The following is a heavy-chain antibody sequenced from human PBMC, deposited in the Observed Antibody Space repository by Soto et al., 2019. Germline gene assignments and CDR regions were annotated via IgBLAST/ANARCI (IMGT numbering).Heavy chain of an antibody. CDR3: VPDGVLRWFGEFPITECLEI. J-gene: IGHJ3*02. CDR2: ISSNGGST. CDR1: GFTFSTYA. V-gene: IGHV3-64D*06. Sequence: GGSLRLSCAASGFTFSTYAMSWVRQAPGKGLEYVSAISSNGGSTYYADSVKGRFTISRDNSKNTLYLQMSSLRAEDTAVYYCVPDGVLRWFGEFPITECLEIWDQGTMVTVSS. D-gene: IGHD3-10*01.